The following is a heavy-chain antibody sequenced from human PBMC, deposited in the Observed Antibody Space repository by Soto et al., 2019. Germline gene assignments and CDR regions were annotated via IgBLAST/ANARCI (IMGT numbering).Heavy chain of an antibody. CDR2: INPNSGGT. J-gene: IGHJ4*02. Sequence: ASVKVSCKASGYTFTGYYMHWVRQAPGQGLEWMGWINPNSGGTNYAQKFQGWVTMTRDTSISTAYMELSRLRSDDTAVYYCARGSNYSSSWYYFDYWGQGTLVTVSS. V-gene: IGHV1-2*04. CDR1: GYTFTGYY. D-gene: IGHD6-13*01. CDR3: ARGSNYSSSWYYFDY.